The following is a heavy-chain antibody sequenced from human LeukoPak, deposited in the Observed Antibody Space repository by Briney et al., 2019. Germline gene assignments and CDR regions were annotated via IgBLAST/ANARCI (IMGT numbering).Heavy chain of an antibody. CDR3: ARVDPNSDAFDI. D-gene: IGHD2-2*03. J-gene: IGHJ3*02. Sequence: SVKVSCKASGYTFTSYDINWVRQAPRQGLEWMGGIIPIFGTANYAQKFQGRVTITADESTSTAYMELSSLRSEDTAVYYCARVDPNSDAFDIWGQGTMVTVSS. CDR2: IIPIFGTA. CDR1: GYTFTSYD. V-gene: IGHV1-69*13.